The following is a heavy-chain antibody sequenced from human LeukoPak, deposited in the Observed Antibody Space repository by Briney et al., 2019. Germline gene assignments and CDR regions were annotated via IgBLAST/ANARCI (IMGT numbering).Heavy chain of an antibody. CDR1: GFTFRSFW. CDR2: IEQDGSEK. V-gene: IGHV3-7*03. J-gene: IGHJ5*02. CDR3: ARLCKGGTSCLEIDP. Sequence: PGGSLRLSCAASGFTFRSFWMSWVRQAPGKGLEWVANIEQDGSEKYYVDSVKGRFTISRDNAKKSLYLQMNSLRAEDTAVYYCARLCKGGTSCLEIDPWGQGTLVTVSS. D-gene: IGHD2-2*01.